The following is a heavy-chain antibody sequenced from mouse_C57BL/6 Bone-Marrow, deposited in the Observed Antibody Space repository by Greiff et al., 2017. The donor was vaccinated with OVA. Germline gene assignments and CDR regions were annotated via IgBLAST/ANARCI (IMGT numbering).Heavy chain of an antibody. Sequence: EVQVVESGEGLVKPGGSLKLSCAASGFTFSSYAMSWVRQTPEKRLEWVAYISSGGDYIYYADTVKGRFTISRDNARDTLYLQMSSLKSEDTAMYYCTRDGRGFAYWGQGTLVTVSA. D-gene: IGHD2-3*01. CDR2: ISSGGDYI. J-gene: IGHJ3*01. CDR3: TRDGRGFAY. CDR1: GFTFSSYA. V-gene: IGHV5-9-1*02.